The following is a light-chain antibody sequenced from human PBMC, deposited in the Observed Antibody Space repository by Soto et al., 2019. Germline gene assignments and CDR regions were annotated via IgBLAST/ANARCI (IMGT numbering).Light chain of an antibody. CDR3: FSFTNTSNHV. Sequence: LTQPASLSGSPGQSITISCTGTSSDIGAYDYVSWFQQHPGKAPKLMISEVNNRPSGVSNRFSGSKSGNTAYLAISGLQVEDEAAYFCFSFTNTSNHVLGHGTKVTVL. CDR1: SSDIGAYDY. V-gene: IGLV2-14*01. CDR2: EVN. J-gene: IGLJ1*01.